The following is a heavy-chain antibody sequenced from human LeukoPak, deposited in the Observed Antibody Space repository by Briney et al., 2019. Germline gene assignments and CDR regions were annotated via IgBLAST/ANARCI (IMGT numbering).Heavy chain of an antibody. CDR2: IYTSGST. CDR1: GGTISSYY. D-gene: IGHD3-16*01. Sequence: PSETLSLTCTVSGGTISSYYWSWIRQPAGKGLEWIGRIYTSGSTNYSPSLKSRVTMSVDTSKNQFSLKLSSVTAADTAVYYCAGGGGATFPFDYWGQGTLVTVSS. V-gene: IGHV4-4*07. J-gene: IGHJ4*02. CDR3: AGGGGATFPFDY.